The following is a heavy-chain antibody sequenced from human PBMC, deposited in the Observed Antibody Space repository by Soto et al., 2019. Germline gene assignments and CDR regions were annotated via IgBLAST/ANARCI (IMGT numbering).Heavy chain of an antibody. CDR2: IRGSGATT. V-gene: IGHV3-23*01. Sequence: GGSLRLSCAASGFIFSAYAMNWVRQAPGEGLEWVSAIRGSGATTYYADSVKGRFTISRDNSNKILYLQMNSLTAEDTAVYYCVKDLRKVAATALGDYWGQGTLVTVSS. CDR3: VKDLRKVAATALGDY. D-gene: IGHD1-26*01. J-gene: IGHJ4*02. CDR1: GFIFSAYA.